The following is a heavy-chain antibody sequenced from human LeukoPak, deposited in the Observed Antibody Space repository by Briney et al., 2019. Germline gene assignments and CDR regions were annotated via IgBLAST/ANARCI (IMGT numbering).Heavy chain of an antibody. CDR1: GGSFSGCY. CDR2: INHSGST. D-gene: IGHD6-6*01. CDR3: ASGIAARLNYYYYYMDV. J-gene: IGHJ6*03. V-gene: IGHV4-34*01. Sequence: SETLSLTCAVYGGSFSGCYWSWIRQPPGKGLEWIGEINHSGSTNYNPSLKSRVTISVDTSKNQFSLKLSSVTAADTAVYYCASGIAARLNYYYYYMDVWGKGTTVTVSS.